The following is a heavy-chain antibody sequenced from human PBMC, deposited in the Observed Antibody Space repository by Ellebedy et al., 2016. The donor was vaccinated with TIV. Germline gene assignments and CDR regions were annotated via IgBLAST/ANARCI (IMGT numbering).Heavy chain of an antibody. Sequence: ASVKVSCKASGYTFTGYYMHWVRQAPGQGLEWMGIINPSGGSTSYAQKFQGRVIMTRDTSTSTVYMELSSLRSEDTAVYYCARLSIAAAGTEVYGMDVWGQGTTVTVSS. CDR3: ARLSIAAAGTEVYGMDV. J-gene: IGHJ6*02. D-gene: IGHD6-13*01. CDR1: GYTFTGYY. CDR2: INPSGGST. V-gene: IGHV1-46*01.